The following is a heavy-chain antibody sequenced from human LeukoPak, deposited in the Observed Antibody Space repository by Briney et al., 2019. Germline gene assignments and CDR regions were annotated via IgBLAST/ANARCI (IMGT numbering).Heavy chain of an antibody. CDR1: GFTFSSYG. CDR3: AKGQGTAMVYYYYYGMDV. V-gene: IGHV3-30*02. Sequence: PGGSLRLSRAASGFTFSSYGMHWVRQAPGKGLEWVAFIRYDGSNKYYADSVKGRFTISRDNSKNTLYLQMNSLRAEDTAVYYCAKGQGTAMVYYYYYGMDVWGQGTTVTVSS. D-gene: IGHD5-18*01. J-gene: IGHJ6*02. CDR2: IRYDGSNK.